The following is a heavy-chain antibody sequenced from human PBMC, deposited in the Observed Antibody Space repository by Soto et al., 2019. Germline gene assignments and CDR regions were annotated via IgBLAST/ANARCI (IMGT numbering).Heavy chain of an antibody. CDR3: ARVESYVYFDWLLHYYYMDV. CDR2: ISAYNGNT. J-gene: IGHJ6*03. V-gene: IGHV1-18*01. CDR1: GYTFTSYG. D-gene: IGHD3-9*01. Sequence: QVQLVQSGAEVKKPGASVKVSCKASGYTFTSYGISWVRQAPGQGLEWMGWISAYNGNTNYAQKLQGRVTMTTDTSTSTAYMELRSLRSDDTAVYYCARVESYVYFDWLLHYYYMDVWGKGTTVTVSS.